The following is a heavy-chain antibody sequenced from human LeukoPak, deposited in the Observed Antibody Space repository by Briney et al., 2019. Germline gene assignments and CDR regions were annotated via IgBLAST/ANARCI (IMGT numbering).Heavy chain of an antibody. CDR3: ARVRDPYYYYMDV. Sequence: SETLSLTCTVSGGSISSSSYYWGWIRQPPGKGLEWIGSIYYSGSTYYNPSLKSRVTISVDRSKNQFSLKLSSVTAADTAMFYCARVRDPYYYYMDVWGKGTTVTVSS. CDR2: IYYSGST. V-gene: IGHV4-39*07. CDR1: GGSISSSSYY. J-gene: IGHJ6*03. D-gene: IGHD5-24*01.